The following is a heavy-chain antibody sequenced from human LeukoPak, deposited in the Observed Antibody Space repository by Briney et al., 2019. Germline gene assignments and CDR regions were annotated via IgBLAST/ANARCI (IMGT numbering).Heavy chain of an antibody. D-gene: IGHD5-12*01. J-gene: IGHJ4*02. CDR3: ARGPPRVATTRSLIDY. V-gene: IGHV1-18*01. CDR2: ISAYNGST. Sequence: ASVKVSCKASGYTFTSYGISWVRQAPGQGLEWMGWISAYNGSTNYAQKLQGRVTMTTDTSTSTAYMELRSLRSDDTAVYYCARGPPRVATTRSLIDYWGQGTLVTVSS. CDR1: GYTFTSYG.